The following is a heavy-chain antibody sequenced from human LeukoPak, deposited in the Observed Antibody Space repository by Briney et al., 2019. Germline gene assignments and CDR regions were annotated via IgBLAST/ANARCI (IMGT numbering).Heavy chain of an antibody. CDR1: GSRFTSYW. J-gene: IGHJ4*02. Sequence: GESLQISCKSSGSRFTSYWIGWVRQLPGKGLEWMGIMYPGDSDTRYSPSFQGQITISADKSISTVYLQWSSLKASDTAMYYCARIIAVAGTKWFDYWGQGTLVTVSS. CDR3: ARIIAVAGTKWFDY. V-gene: IGHV5-51*01. D-gene: IGHD6-19*01. CDR2: MYPGDSDT.